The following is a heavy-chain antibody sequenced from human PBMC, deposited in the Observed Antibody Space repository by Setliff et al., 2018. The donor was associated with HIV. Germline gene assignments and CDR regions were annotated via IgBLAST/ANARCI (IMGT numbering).Heavy chain of an antibody. CDR3: ARQKRRIVGATKWIGDYYYMDV. CDR1: GYSFTNFW. CDR2: IYPVDSDT. V-gene: IGHV5-51*01. J-gene: IGHJ6*03. D-gene: IGHD1-26*01. Sequence: GESLKISCQGSGYSFTNFWIGWVRQVPGKGLEWMGIIYPVDSDTRYSLVFQGQVTISADKSISTAYLQWSSMKASDTAMYYCARQKRRIVGATKWIGDYYYMDVWGKGTTVTVSS.